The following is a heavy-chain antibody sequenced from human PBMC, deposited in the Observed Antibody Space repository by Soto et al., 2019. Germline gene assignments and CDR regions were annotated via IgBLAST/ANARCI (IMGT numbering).Heavy chain of an antibody. Sequence: QVQLVESGGGVVQPGRSLRLSCAASGFTFSSYGIHWVRQAPGKGLEWVAVISYDGSNKYFADSVKGRFTISRDNSQNTLYLQMNSLRAEDTAVYHCAKHVIPHTNGVDSWGQGTMVTVSS. CDR1: GFTFSSYG. CDR3: AKHVIPHTNGVDS. V-gene: IGHV3-30*18. D-gene: IGHD2-8*01. CDR2: ISYDGSNK. J-gene: IGHJ3*02.